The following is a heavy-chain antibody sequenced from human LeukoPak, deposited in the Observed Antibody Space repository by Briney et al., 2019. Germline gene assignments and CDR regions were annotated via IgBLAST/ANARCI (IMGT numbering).Heavy chain of an antibody. J-gene: IGHJ4*02. CDR2: IYYSGST. CDR1: GGSISSYY. V-gene: IGHV4-59*01. Sequence: SETLSLTCTVSGGSISSYYWSWIRQPPGKGLEWIGYIYYSGSTNYNPSLKSRVTISVDTSKNQFSLKLSSVTAADTVVYYCARGYDFWSGYSLVYWGQGTLVTVSS. CDR3: ARGYDFWSGYSLVY. D-gene: IGHD3-3*01.